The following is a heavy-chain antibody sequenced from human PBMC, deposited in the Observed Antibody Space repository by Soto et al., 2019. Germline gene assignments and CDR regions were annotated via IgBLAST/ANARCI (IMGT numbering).Heavy chain of an antibody. D-gene: IGHD3-10*01. CDR2: INKDGDNT. J-gene: IGHJ6*02. CDR3: AREGLLWFGELIRNYYNFALDV. CDR1: GFSFGNYW. Sequence: QPGGSLRLSCAASGFSFGNYWMSWVRQAPGKGLELVAKINKDGDNTYYADSVKGRFTVSRDNSKNTLYLQINNLRDEDTAVYYCAREGLLWFGELIRNYYNFALDVWGQGTTVTVSS. V-gene: IGHV3-7*01.